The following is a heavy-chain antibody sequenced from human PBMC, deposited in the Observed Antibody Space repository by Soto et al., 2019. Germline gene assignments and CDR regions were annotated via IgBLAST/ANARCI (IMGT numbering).Heavy chain of an antibody. CDR3: AIEMAGQIDY. D-gene: IGHD6-19*01. J-gene: IGHJ4*02. CDR1: GGSISSSSYY. CDR2: IYYSGST. V-gene: IGHV4-39*02. Sequence: PSETLSLTCTVSGGSISSSSYYWGWIRQPPGKGLEWIGSIYYSGSTYYNPSLKSRVTISVDTSKNQFSLKLSSVTAADTAVYYCAIEMAGQIDYWGQGTLVTVSS.